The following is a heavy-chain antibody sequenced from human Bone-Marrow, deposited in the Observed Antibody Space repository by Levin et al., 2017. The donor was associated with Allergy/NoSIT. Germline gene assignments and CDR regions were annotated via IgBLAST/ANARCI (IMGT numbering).Heavy chain of an antibody. Sequence: HPGGSLRLSCAASGFTFSSFWMHWVRQAPGKGLVWVSHISSDGSSTTYADSVKGRFTISRDNAKNTLYLQMNSLRAEDTAVYYCARGWWFGELLSLPWDWGQGTLVTVSS. D-gene: IGHD3-10*01. CDR2: ISSDGSST. V-gene: IGHV3-74*01. CDR1: GFTFSSFW. CDR3: ARGWWFGELLSLPWD. J-gene: IGHJ4*02.